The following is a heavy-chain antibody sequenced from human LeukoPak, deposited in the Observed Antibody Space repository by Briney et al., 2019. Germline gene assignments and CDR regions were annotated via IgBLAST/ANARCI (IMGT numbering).Heavy chain of an antibody. CDR1: GFTVSSNY. Sequence: GGSLRLSCAASGFTVSSNYMSWVRQAPGKGLEWVSVIYSGGSTYYADSVKGRFTISRDNFKNTLYLQMNSLRAEDTAVYYCARWWSSTSSFDYWGQGTLVTVSS. J-gene: IGHJ4*02. CDR3: ARWWSSTSSFDY. CDR2: IYSGGST. V-gene: IGHV3-66*01. D-gene: IGHD2-2*01.